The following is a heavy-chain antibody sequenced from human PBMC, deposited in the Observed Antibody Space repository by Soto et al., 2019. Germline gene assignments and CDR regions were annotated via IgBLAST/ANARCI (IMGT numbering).Heavy chain of an antibody. D-gene: IGHD2-2*01. V-gene: IGHV1-8*01. CDR3: AKADIVVVPAAIGEDYYYYYGMDV. CDR1: GYTFTSYD. J-gene: IGHJ6*02. CDR2: MNPNSGNT. Sequence: GASVKVSCKASGYTFTSYDINWVRQATGQGLEWMGWMNPNSGNTGYAQKFQGRVTMTRNTSISTAYMELSSLRSEDTAVYYCAKADIVVVPAAIGEDYYYYYGMDVWGQGTTVTVSS.